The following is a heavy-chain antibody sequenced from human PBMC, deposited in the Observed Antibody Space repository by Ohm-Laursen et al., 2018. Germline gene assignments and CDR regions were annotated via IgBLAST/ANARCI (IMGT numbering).Heavy chain of an antibody. D-gene: IGHD1-7*01. V-gene: IGHV1-18*01. CDR2: ISAYNGNT. CDR3: ARRDDWNYAFGF. Sequence: ASVKVSCKASGYTFASSGITWVRQAPGQGLEWMGWISAYNGNTKYAQKPQGRLTMTTDTSTSTAYMDLRSLGSDDTAVYYCARRDDWNYAFGFWGQGTLVTVSS. J-gene: IGHJ4*02. CDR1: GYTFASSG.